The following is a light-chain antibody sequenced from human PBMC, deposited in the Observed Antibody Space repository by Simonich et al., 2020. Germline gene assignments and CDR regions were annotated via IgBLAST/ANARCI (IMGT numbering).Light chain of an antibody. Sequence: QLVLTQSPSASASLGASVKLTCTLSSGHSSYAIAWHQQQPEKGPRYLMKLNSDGSHSKGDGIPDRFLGSSSGAERYLTISSLQSEDEADYYCQTWGTGIAVFGGGTKLTVL. CDR1: SGHSSYA. CDR3: QTWGTGIAV. CDR2: LNSDGSH. V-gene: IGLV4-69*01. J-gene: IGLJ2*01.